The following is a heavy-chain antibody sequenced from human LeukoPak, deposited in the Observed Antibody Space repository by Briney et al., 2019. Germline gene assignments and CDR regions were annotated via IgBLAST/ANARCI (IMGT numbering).Heavy chain of an antibody. Sequence: ASVKVSCKASGYTFTSYYMHWVRQAPGQGLEWMGIINPSGGSTSYAQKFQGRVTMTRDTSTSTVYMELSSLRSEDTAVYYCAPARGVYNWFDPWGQGTLVTVSS. CDR2: INPSGGST. D-gene: IGHD3-10*01. CDR3: APARGVYNWFDP. CDR1: GYTFTSYY. J-gene: IGHJ5*02. V-gene: IGHV1-46*01.